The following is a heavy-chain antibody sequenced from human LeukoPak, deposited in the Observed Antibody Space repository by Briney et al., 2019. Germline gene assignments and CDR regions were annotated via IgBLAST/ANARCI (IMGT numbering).Heavy chain of an antibody. Sequence: GESLQISCKGSGYSFTSYWIGWVRQMPGKGLEWMGIIYPGDSNTRHSPSFQGQVTISADKSISTAYLQWSSLKASDTAMYYCARLSSSSWYRGDYWGQGTLVTVSS. V-gene: IGHV5-51*01. CDR2: IYPGDSNT. J-gene: IGHJ4*02. CDR1: GYSFTSYW. CDR3: ARLSSSSWYRGDY. D-gene: IGHD6-13*01.